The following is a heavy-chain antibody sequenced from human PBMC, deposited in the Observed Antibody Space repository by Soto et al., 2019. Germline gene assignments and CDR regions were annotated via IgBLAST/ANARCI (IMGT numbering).Heavy chain of an antibody. CDR1: GFTFSSYA. CDR3: AKDQRSSGWYRGGDFDY. V-gene: IGHV3-23*01. J-gene: IGHJ4*02. Sequence: EVQLLESGGGLVQPGGSLRLSCAASGFTFSSYAMSWVRQAPGKGLEWVSAISGSGGSTYYADSVKGRFTISRDNSKNTLYLQMNSLRAEDTAVYYCAKDQRSSGWYRGGDFDYWGQGTLVTVSS. CDR2: ISGSGGST. D-gene: IGHD6-19*01.